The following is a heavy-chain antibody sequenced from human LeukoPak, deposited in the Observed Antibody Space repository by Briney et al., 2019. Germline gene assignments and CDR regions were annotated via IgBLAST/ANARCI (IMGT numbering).Heavy chain of an antibody. J-gene: IGHJ6*03. CDR2: INAGNGNT. CDR1: GYTFTSYT. Sequence: ASVKVSCKASGYTFTSYTIRWVRQAPGQRLEWMGWINAGNGNTKYSQEFQGRVTITRDTSASTAYMELSSLRSEDMAVYYCAKGYGWEASYYYYYMDVWGKGTTVIFSS. V-gene: IGHV1-3*03. D-gene: IGHD1-26*01. CDR3: AKGYGWEASYYYYYMDV.